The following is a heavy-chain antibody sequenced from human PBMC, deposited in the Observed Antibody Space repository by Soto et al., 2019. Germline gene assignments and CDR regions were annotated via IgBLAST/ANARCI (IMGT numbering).Heavy chain of an antibody. D-gene: IGHD3-22*01. CDR3: ARRDSSGFPDY. CDR2: IHPGDSDS. J-gene: IGHJ4*02. CDR1: GYSFNNNW. V-gene: IGHV5-51*01. Sequence: GESLNISCKGSGYSFNNNWIGWVRQMPGKGLEWMGIIHPGDSDSRYSPSFQGQVTMSVDRSINTAYLQWSSLKASDTAMYYCARRDSSGFPDYWGQGTLVTVSS.